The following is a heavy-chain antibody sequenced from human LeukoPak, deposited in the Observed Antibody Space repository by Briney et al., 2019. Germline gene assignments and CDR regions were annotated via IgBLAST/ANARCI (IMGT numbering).Heavy chain of an antibody. CDR1: GYTFTSYG. CDR2: ISTNDANT. J-gene: IGHJ4*02. V-gene: IGHV1-18*01. CDR3: ARGTYFDY. Sequence: ASVKVSCKASGYTFTSYGISWVRQAPGQGLEWMGWISTNDANTKYAQKVQGRVNMTTDTSTSTASTEMRSMKSDDTAVYYCARGTYFDYWGQGTLVTVSS.